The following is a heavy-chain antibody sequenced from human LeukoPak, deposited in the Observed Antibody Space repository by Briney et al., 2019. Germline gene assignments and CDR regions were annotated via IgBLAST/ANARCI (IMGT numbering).Heavy chain of an antibody. J-gene: IGHJ2*01. CDR1: GYTFTSYG. Sequence: ASVKVSCKASGYTFTSYGISWVRQAPGQGLEWMGWISAYNGNTNYAQKLQGRVTMTTDTSTSTAYMELRSLRSDDTAVYYCARDQREYQLFHPTGWYFDLWRRGTLVTVSS. D-gene: IGHD2-2*01. V-gene: IGHV1-18*01. CDR3: ARDQREYQLFHPTGWYFDL. CDR2: ISAYNGNT.